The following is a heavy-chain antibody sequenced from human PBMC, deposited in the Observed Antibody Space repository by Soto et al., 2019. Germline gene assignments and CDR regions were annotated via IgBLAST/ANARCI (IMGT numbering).Heavy chain of an antibody. J-gene: IGHJ5*02. CDR1: GGSFSGYY. V-gene: IGHV4-34*01. CDR3: ARARIADRQFNWFDP. CDR2: INHSGST. D-gene: IGHD6-6*01. Sequence: SETLSLTCAVYGGSFSGYYWSWIRQPPGKGLEWIGEINHSGSTNYNPSLKSRVTISVDTSKNQFSLKLSSVTAADTAVYYCARARIADRQFNWFDPWGQGTLVTVSS.